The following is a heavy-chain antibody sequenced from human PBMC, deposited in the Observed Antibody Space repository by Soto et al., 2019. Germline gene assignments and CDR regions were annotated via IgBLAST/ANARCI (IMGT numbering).Heavy chain of an antibody. CDR1: GYIFTNYG. V-gene: IGHV1-18*01. J-gene: IGHJ4*02. D-gene: IGHD3-3*01. CDR2: ISAYNGNT. Sequence: ASVKVSCKASGYIFTNYGISWVRQAPGQGLEWMGWISAYNGNTNYVQKLQGRVTMTTDTSTSTAYMELRSLRSDDTAVYYCARESGLRFLEWSILDYWGQGTLVTVSS. CDR3: ARESGLRFLEWSILDY.